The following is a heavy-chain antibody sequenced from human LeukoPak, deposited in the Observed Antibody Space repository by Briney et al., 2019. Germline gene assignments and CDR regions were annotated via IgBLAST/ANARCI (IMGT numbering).Heavy chain of an antibody. Sequence: SETLSLTCTVSGGSISSYYWSWIRQPAGKGLEWIGRIYTSGTTHYNPSLKSRVTMSVDTSKNQFSLNLSSVTAADTAVYYCARFSSIAAAFDYWGLGTLVTVSS. J-gene: IGHJ4*02. V-gene: IGHV4-4*07. CDR1: GGSISSYY. CDR2: IYTSGTT. CDR3: ARFSSIAAAFDY. D-gene: IGHD6-13*01.